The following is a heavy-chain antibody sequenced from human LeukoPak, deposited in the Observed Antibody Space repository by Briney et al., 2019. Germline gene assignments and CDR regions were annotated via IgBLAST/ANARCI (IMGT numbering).Heavy chain of an antibody. V-gene: IGHV3-21*01. D-gene: IGHD3-22*01. CDR2: ISVRSNYI. Sequence: NTGGSLRLSCVAFGYTFSSYSINWVRQAPGKGLEWVSSISVRSNYIYYADSVRGRFSISRDDARDSLYLQMNSLRAEDTAVYYCVRLRRNSDTSGFYYYYDFWGQGTLVTVSS. CDR3: VRLRRNSDTSGFYYYYDF. J-gene: IGHJ4*02. CDR1: GYTFSSYS.